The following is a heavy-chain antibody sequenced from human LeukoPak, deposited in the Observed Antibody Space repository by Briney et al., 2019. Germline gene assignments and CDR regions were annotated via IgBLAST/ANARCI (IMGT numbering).Heavy chain of an antibody. V-gene: IGHV1-8*01. D-gene: IGHD6-25*01. CDR3: ARTRIAALNWFDP. CDR2: MNPNSGNT. J-gene: IGHJ5*02. Sequence: ASVKVSCKASGYTFTSYDINWVRQATGQGLEWMGWMNPNSGNTGYAQKFQGRVTMTRNTSISTAYMELSSLRSEDPAVYYCARTRIAALNWFDPWGQGTLVTVSS. CDR1: GYTFTSYD.